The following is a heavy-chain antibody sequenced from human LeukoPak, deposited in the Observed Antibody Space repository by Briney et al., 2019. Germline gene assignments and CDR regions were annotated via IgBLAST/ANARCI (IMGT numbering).Heavy chain of an antibody. D-gene: IGHD6-13*01. CDR3: ARDVAGFPQHPDDAFDI. CDR1: GGSISSYY. V-gene: IGHV4-4*07. J-gene: IGHJ3*02. Sequence: SETLSLTCTVSGGSISSYYWSWIRQPAGKGLEWIGRIYTSGSTNYNPSLKSRVTMSVDTSKNQFSLKLSSVTAADTAVYYCARDVAGFPQHPDDAFDIWGQGTMVTASS. CDR2: IYTSGST.